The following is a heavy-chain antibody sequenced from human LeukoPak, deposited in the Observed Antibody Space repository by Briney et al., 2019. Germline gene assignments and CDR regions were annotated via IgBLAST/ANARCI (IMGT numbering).Heavy chain of an antibody. V-gene: IGHV3-23*01. CDR1: GFTFSSYA. D-gene: IGHD5-24*01. Sequence: GGSLRLSCAASGFTFSSYALSWVRQAPGKGLDWVSGINGSGGDKYHADSVKGRFTISRDNARNSLYLQMNSLSTEDTALDYXXRDAASGNNWFDPWGQGTLVTVSS. CDR3: XRDAASGNNWFDP. J-gene: IGHJ5*02. CDR2: INGSGGDK.